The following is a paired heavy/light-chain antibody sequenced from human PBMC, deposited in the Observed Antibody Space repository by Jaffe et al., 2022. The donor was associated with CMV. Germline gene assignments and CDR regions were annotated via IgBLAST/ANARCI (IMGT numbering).Heavy chain of an antibody. V-gene: IGHV3-21*02. Sequence: EVQLVESGGGLVKPGGSLRLSCATSGFRFNSYSMNWVRQAPGKGLEWVSSISTRSDYIFYADSVKGRFSISRDNAKNSLFLEMSGLRVEDTAVYFCARDRGGSDYPEYLTHWGQGALVTVSS. D-gene: IGHD1-26*01. J-gene: IGHJ1*01. CDR3: ARDRGGSDYPEYLTH. CDR2: ISTRSDYI. CDR1: GFRFNSYS.
Light chain of an antibody. Sequence: QSVLTQPPSASGTPGQRVAISCSGSTSNIGNNYVSWYQQLPGTAPRLLIYLNNQRPSGVPERFSGSKSGTSASLAISGLRSEDEAEYYCATWDDSLSGLVFATGTKVTVL. CDR1: TSNIGNNY. CDR2: LNN. J-gene: IGLJ1*01. V-gene: IGLV1-47*01. CDR3: ATWDDSLSGLV.